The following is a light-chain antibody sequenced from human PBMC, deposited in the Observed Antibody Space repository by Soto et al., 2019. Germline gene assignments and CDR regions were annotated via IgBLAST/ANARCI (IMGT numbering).Light chain of an antibody. CDR3: QVWDSSTARV. Sequence: SYELTQPLSVSVALGQTARITCGGKNIGSKNVHWYQQKPGQAPVLVIYRDSNRPSGIPERFSGSNSGNTATLTISRAQAVDEADYYCQVWDSSTARVFGGGTKLTVL. CDR2: RDS. J-gene: IGLJ3*02. CDR1: NIGSKN. V-gene: IGLV3-9*01.